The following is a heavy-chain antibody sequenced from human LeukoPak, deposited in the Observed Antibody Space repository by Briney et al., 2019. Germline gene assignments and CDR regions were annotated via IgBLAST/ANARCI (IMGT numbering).Heavy chain of an antibody. CDR3: ARDKKEEVPAAAGWFDP. Sequence: PSETLSLTCAVSGYSISSGYYWGWIRQPPGNGLEWIGSIYHSGSTYYNPSLKSRVTISVDTSKNQFSLKLSSVTAADTAVYYCARDKKEEVPAAAGWFDPWGQGTLVTVSS. CDR2: IYHSGST. V-gene: IGHV4-38-2*02. CDR1: GYSISSGYY. D-gene: IGHD2-2*01. J-gene: IGHJ5*02.